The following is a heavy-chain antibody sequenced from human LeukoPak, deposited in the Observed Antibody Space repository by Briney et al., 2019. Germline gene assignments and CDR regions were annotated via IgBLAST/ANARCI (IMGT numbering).Heavy chain of an antibody. CDR3: ARDFWNFDDSRGYYRDFDS. D-gene: IGHD3-22*01. CDR1: TSY. Sequence: ASVKVSCKATSYISWVRQAPGQGLEWMGWIGSYAGDTYYAQKFQGRVTVTTDTSSSTAYMELRSLRSDDTTVYYCARDFWNFDDSRGYYRDFDSWGQGTLVTVSS. V-gene: IGHV1-18*01. CDR2: IGSYAGDT. J-gene: IGHJ5*01.